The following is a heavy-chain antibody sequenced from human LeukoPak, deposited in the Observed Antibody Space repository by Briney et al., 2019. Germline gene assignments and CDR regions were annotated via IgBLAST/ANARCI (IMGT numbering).Heavy chain of an antibody. CDR1: GYTFTGYY. D-gene: IGHD3-16*01. Sequence: SVKVSCKPSGYTFTGYYMHWLRQAPGQGLEWMGWFNPNSGDTNYAQKFQGRVTMTSDTSISTAYMALSGLRSDDTAVYYCARALETMGAKRYFDYWGQGTLVTVSS. CDR3: ARALETMGAKRYFDY. CDR2: FNPNSGDT. J-gene: IGHJ4*02. V-gene: IGHV1-2*02.